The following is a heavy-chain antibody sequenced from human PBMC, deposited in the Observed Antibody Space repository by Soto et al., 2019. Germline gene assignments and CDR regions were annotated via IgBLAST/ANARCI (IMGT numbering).Heavy chain of an antibody. J-gene: IGHJ4*02. D-gene: IGHD3-22*01. V-gene: IGHV3-30*03. CDR1: GFTFSNFG. Sequence: QVHLVESGGGVVQPGRSLRLTCAASGFTFSNFGMHWVRQAPGKGLEWVAVISYDGSTQYYADSVKGRFTVSRDNSKNTLYLQMNSLRAEDTAVYYCTALGYYDNSAGGGYWGQGTLVTVSS. CDR2: ISYDGSTQ. CDR3: TALGYYDNSAGGGY.